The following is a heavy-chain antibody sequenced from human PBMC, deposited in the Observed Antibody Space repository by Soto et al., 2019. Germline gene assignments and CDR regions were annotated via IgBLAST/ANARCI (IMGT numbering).Heavy chain of an antibody. CDR2: IYYSGST. J-gene: IGHJ5*02. V-gene: IGHV4-59*02. D-gene: IGHD1-26*01. CDR3: ARNRGSYYDWVDP. CDR1: GGSVSSYY. Sequence: LSLTCTVSGGSVSSYYWSWIRQPPGKGLDWIGYIYYSGSTNYNPSLKSRVTISVDTSKNQFSLKLSSVTAADTAVYYCARNRGSYYDWVDPWGQGTLVTVYS.